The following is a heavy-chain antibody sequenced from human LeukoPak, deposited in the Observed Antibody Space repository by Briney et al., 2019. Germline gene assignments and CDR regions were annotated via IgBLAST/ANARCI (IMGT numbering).Heavy chain of an antibody. J-gene: IGHJ2*01. CDR2: TYYRSKWYN. Sequence: SQTLSLTCVISGDSFSRNTASWNWIRQSPSRGLEWLGRTYYRSKWYNDYAVSVKSRITINPDTSKNQFSLQLNSVTPEDTAVYYCARDSPLTTVTTFPYWYFDLWGRGTLVTVSS. V-gene: IGHV6-1*01. D-gene: IGHD4-17*01. CDR1: GDSFSRNTAS. CDR3: ARDSPLTTVTTFPYWYFDL.